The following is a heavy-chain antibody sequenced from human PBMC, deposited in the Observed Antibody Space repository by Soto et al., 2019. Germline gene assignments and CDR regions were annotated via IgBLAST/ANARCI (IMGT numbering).Heavy chain of an antibody. V-gene: IGHV4-30-2*01. CDR2: IYESGNT. D-gene: IGHD2-21*02. CDR3: ARAPAIAHWYFDL. CDR1: GGSISSGGAISSNSYS. J-gene: IGHJ2*01. Sequence: QLQLQESGSGLVKPSQTLSLTCAVSGGSISSGGAISSNSYSWNWIRQPPGKGLEWIGSIYESGNTYYSPSLKSRVSISVDRSKNQFSLNLSSVTAADTAVYYCARAPAIAHWYFDLWGRGTLGTVSS.